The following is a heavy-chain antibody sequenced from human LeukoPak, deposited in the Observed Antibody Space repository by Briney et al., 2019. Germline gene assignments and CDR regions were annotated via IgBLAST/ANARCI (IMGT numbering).Heavy chain of an antibody. CDR3: ARRTYSSGWYQQAHNDY. CDR2: IYYSGST. V-gene: IGHV4-59*02. CDR1: GGSVSSYY. Sequence: SETLSLTCTVSGGSVSSYYWSWIRQPPGKGLEWIGYIYYSGSTNYNPSLKSRVTISVDTSKNQFSLKLSSVTAADTAVYCCARRTYSSGWYQQAHNDYWGQGTLVTVSS. D-gene: IGHD6-19*01. J-gene: IGHJ4*02.